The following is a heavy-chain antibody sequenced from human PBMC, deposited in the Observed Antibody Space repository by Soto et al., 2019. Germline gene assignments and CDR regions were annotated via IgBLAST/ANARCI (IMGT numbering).Heavy chain of an antibody. D-gene: IGHD3-10*01. CDR1: GCTFSSYT. CDR2: ISPDDGNT. J-gene: IGHJ4*02. CDR3: ARVEAPFGESLH. Sequence: ASVKVSCKTSGCTFSSYTIAWARQAPGQGLEWLGWISPDDGNTEYEQKFQGRVTMTADTLTNNAYMELRSLKYDDTAVYYCARVEAPFGESLHWGQGTPVNV. V-gene: IGHV1-18*01.